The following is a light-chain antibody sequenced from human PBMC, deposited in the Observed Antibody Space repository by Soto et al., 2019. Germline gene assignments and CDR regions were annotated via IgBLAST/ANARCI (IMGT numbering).Light chain of an antibody. CDR3: QQYNTYLT. Sequence: DIQITQAPSALSASVGNRVTISCRASQSISRWLAWYQQKPGKAPTLLIYDASSLESGVPSRFSGSGSGTEFTLTISSLQPDDVATYYCQQYNTYLTFGQGTKVDIK. J-gene: IGKJ1*01. CDR2: DAS. V-gene: IGKV1-5*01. CDR1: QSISRW.